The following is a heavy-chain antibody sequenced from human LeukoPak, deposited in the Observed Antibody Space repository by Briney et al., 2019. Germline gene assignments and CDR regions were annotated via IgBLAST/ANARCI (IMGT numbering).Heavy chain of an antibody. Sequence: ASVKVSCKASGYTFTSYGISWVRQAPGQGLEWMGWISAYNGNTNYAQKLQGRVTMTTDTSTSTAYMELRSLRSDDTAVYYCARGPRFLEWFTPFDPWGQGTLVTVSS. J-gene: IGHJ5*02. D-gene: IGHD3-3*01. CDR3: ARGPRFLEWFTPFDP. V-gene: IGHV1-18*01. CDR2: ISAYNGNT. CDR1: GYTFTSYG.